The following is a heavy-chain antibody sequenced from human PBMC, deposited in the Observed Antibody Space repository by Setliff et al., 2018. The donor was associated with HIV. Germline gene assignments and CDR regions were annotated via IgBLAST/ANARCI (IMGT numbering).Heavy chain of an antibody. J-gene: IGHJ3*02. CDR2: IVPILGIA. V-gene: IGHV1-69*10. CDR1: GGTFTNSA. D-gene: IGHD3-22*01. CDR3: ARGDYYDSGSYSPGGDVFDI. Sequence: GASVKVSCKASGGTFTNSAIGWVRQAPGQGLEWMGAIVPILGIANSAQKFQGRVTITTDESTNTAYMELSSLRSDDTAVYYCARGDYYDSGSYSPGGDVFDIWGQGTTVTVSS.